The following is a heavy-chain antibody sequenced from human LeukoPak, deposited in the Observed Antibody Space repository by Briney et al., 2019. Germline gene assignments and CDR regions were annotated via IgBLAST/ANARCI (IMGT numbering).Heavy chain of an antibody. CDR3: ARRLGYCSGGSCYYFDY. CDR2: IYSGDST. J-gene: IGHJ4*02. V-gene: IGHV3-53*01. CDR1: GFTVSSNY. Sequence: GGSLRLSCAASGFTVSSNYMSWVRQAPGKGLEWVSVIYSGDSTYYADSVKGRFTISRDNSKNTLYLQMNSLRAEDTAVYYCARRLGYCSGGSCYYFDYWGQGTLVTVSS. D-gene: IGHD2-15*01.